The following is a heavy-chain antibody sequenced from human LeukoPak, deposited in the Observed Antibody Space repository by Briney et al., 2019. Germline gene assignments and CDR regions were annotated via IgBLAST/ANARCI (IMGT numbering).Heavy chain of an antibody. CDR2: IYYSGST. J-gene: IGHJ4*02. V-gene: IGHV4-31*03. D-gene: IGHD6-13*01. CDR3: ARGLRSTYSYYFDY. Sequence: SQTLSLTCTVSGGSISSGGYYWSWIRQHPGKGLEWIGYIYYSGSTYYNPPLKSRVTISVDTSKNQFSLKLSSVTAADTAVYYCARGLRSTYSYYFDYWGQGTLVTVSS. CDR1: GGSISSGGYY.